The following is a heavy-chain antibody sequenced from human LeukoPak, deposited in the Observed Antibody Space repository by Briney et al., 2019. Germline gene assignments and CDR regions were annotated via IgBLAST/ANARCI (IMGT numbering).Heavy chain of an antibody. CDR1: GGSISSSSYY. D-gene: IGHD5-24*01. CDR2: IYYSGST. CDR3: ARDGYNFSY. J-gene: IGHJ4*02. V-gene: IGHV4-39*07. Sequence: SETLSLTCTVSGGSISSSSYYWGWIRQPPGKGLEWIGSIYYSGSTYYKPSLKSRVTISVDTSKNQFSLKLSSVTAADTAVYYCARDGYNFSYWGQGTLVTVSS.